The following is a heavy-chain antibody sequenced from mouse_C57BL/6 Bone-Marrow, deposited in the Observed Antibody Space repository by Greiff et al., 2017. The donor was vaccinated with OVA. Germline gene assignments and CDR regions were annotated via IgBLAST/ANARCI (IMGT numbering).Heavy chain of an antibody. Sequence: QVQLQQSGAELARPGASVKLSCKASGYTFTRYGISWVKQRTGQGLEWIGEIYPRSGNTYYNEKFKGKATLTADKSSSTAYMELRSLTSEDSAVYFCARQGLTYYFDYWGQGTTLTVSS. V-gene: IGHV1-81*01. CDR2: IYPRSGNT. J-gene: IGHJ2*01. CDR3: ARQGLTYYFDY. CDR1: GYTFTRYG. D-gene: IGHD3-3*01.